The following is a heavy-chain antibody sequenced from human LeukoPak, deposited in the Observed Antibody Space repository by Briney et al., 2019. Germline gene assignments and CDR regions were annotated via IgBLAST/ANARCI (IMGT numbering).Heavy chain of an antibody. D-gene: IGHD1-7*01. CDR2: INHSGST. V-gene: IGHV4-34*01. J-gene: IGHJ6*03. CDR3: ARAREVELPTQYYYYYMDV. CDR1: GGSFSGYY. Sequence: SETLSLTCAVYGGSFSGYYWSWIRQPPGKGLEWIGEINHSGSTNYNPSLKSRVTISVDTSKNQFSLKLSSVTAADTAVYYCARAREVELPTQYYYYYMDVWGKGTTVTVSS.